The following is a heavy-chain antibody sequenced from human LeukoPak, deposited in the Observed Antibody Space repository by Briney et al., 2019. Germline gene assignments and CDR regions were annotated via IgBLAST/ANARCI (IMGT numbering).Heavy chain of an antibody. D-gene: IGHD3-3*01. V-gene: IGHV4-39*02. CDR2: IYQSGSVSS. Sequence: SETLSLTCSVSGGSIISTNYYWGWIRQPPGKGLESIGSIYQSGSVSSYYNPSLKSRVTISGDTSKNHFFLRLSSVTAADTAVYYCASTLRFLPYRRFDYWGQGTLVTVPS. CDR1: GGSIISTNYY. J-gene: IGHJ4*02. CDR3: ASTLRFLPYRRFDY.